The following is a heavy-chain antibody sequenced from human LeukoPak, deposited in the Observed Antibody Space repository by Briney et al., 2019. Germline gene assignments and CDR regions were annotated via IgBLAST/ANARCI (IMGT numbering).Heavy chain of an antibody. Sequence: GASVKVSCKASGYTFTSYDMHWVRQAPGQGLEWMGIINPSGGSTSYAQKFQGRVTMIRDMSTSTVYMELSSLRSEDTAVYYCARDDSESDSSGYPLDYWGQGTLVTVSS. D-gene: IGHD3-22*01. J-gene: IGHJ4*02. CDR3: ARDDSESDSSGYPLDY. CDR1: GYTFTSYD. V-gene: IGHV1-46*01. CDR2: INPSGGST.